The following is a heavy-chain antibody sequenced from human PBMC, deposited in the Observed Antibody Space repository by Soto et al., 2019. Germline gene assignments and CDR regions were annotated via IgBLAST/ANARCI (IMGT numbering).Heavy chain of an antibody. D-gene: IGHD6-6*01. V-gene: IGHV4-4*07. CDR1: GGSFSSYY. CDR3: AREVAEAGRSLDY. Sequence: SETLSLTCTVSGGSFSSYYWTWIRQPAGKGLEWVGRIYTSGSTNYNPSLKSRVTMSVDTSKNQFSLNLTSVTAADTAVYYCAREVAEAGRSLDYWGQGTLVTVSS. CDR2: IYTSGST. J-gene: IGHJ4*02.